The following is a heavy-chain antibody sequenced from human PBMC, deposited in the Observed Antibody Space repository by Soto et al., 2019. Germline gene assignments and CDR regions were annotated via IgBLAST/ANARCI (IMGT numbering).Heavy chain of an antibody. V-gene: IGHV3-30-3*01. Sequence: QVQLVESGGGVVQPGRSLRLSCAASGFTFSSYAMHWVRQAPGKGLEWVAVISYDGSNKYYADSVKGRFTISRDNSKNTLDLQMNSLRAEDTAVYYCARENWNDEYNWFDPWGQGTLVTVSS. CDR2: ISYDGSNK. CDR1: GFTFSSYA. D-gene: IGHD1-1*01. J-gene: IGHJ5*02. CDR3: ARENWNDEYNWFDP.